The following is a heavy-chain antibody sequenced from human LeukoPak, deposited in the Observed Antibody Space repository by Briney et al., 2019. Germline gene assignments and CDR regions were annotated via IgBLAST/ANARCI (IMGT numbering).Heavy chain of an antibody. CDR2: ISSSSSTI. CDR1: GFTFSSYS. V-gene: IGHV3-48*04. CDR3: ARRGYYDSSGYYIDY. Sequence: GESLRLSCAASGFTFSSYSMNWVRQAPGKGLEWVSYISSSSSTIYYADSVKGRFTISRDNAKNSLYLQMNSLRAEDTAVYYCARRGYYDSSGYYIDYWGQGTLVTVSS. J-gene: IGHJ4*02. D-gene: IGHD3-22*01.